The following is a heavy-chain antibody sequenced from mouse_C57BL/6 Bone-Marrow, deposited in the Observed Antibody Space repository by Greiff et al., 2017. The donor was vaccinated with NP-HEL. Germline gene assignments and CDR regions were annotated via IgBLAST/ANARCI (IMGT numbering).Heavy chain of an antibody. CDR3: AGNYEAY. Sequence: EVMLVESGGGLVKPGGSLKLSCAASGFTFSSYAMSWVRQTPENRLEWVATISAGGSYTYYPDNVTGRFTISSDNAKNNLYLQISHLKSEDTAMYYCAGNYEAYWGQGTLVTVSA. J-gene: IGHJ3*01. CDR2: ISAGGSYT. V-gene: IGHV5-4*03. CDR1: GFTFSSYA. D-gene: IGHD2-1*01.